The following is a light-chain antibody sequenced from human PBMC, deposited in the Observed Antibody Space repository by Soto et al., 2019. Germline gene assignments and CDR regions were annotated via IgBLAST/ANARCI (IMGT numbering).Light chain of an antibody. V-gene: IGLV2-14*01. Sequence: QSVLTQPASVSGSPGQSITISCTGNSSDVGGYNYVSWYQQHPGKAPKLMIYEVSNRPSGVSNRFSGSKSGNTASLTISGLKAEDDADYYCSSYTSSRSLLVFVGETKLNVL. CDR3: SSYTSSRSLLV. J-gene: IGLJ3*02. CDR2: EVS. CDR1: SSDVGGYNY.